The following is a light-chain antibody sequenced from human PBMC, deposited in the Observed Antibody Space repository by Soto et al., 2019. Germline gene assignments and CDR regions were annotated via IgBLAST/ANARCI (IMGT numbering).Light chain of an antibody. J-gene: IGKJ1*01. Sequence: DVVMPQTPLSLSVTPGQPAAISCKSTQSLLLGDGKTYLYWYLQKSGQPPQLLIYAASNLQSGVPPRFSGSGSGKDFTLTIAALQPDDFATYYCHQSFSSPRTFGQGTKVDIK. CDR3: HQSFSSPRT. CDR1: QSLLLGDGKTY. V-gene: IGKV2D-29*01. CDR2: AAS.